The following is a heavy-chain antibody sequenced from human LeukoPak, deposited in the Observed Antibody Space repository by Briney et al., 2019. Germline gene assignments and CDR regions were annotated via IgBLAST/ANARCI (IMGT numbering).Heavy chain of an antibody. D-gene: IGHD5-24*01. V-gene: IGHV4-59*06. CDR2: IYYSGST. J-gene: IGHJ4*02. Sequence: SETLSLTCTVSGGSISSYYWSWIRQHPGKGLEWIGYIYYSGSTYYNPSLKSRVTISVDTSKNQFSLKLSSVTAADTAVYYCARDVGEGGPFDYWGQGTLVTVSS. CDR1: GGSISSYY. CDR3: ARDVGEGGPFDY.